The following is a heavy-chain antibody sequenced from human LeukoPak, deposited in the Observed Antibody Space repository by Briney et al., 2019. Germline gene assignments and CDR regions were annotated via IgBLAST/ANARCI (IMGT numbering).Heavy chain of an antibody. CDR1: GFTFSRHG. V-gene: IGHV3-33*01. CDR3: ARDAYGDYYFDY. Sequence: PGRALRLSCEASGFTFSRHGMHWVRHAPGKGLEWVAVIWYDGSNKYYADSVKGRFTISRGSSKNTLYLQMNSLRAEDTAVYYCARDAYGDYYFDYWGQGTLVTVSS. D-gene: IGHD4-17*01. CDR2: IWYDGSNK. J-gene: IGHJ4*02.